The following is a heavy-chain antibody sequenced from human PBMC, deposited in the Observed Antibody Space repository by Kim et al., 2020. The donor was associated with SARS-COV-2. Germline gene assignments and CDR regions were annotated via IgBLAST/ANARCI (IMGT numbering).Heavy chain of an antibody. V-gene: IGHV3-48*03. CDR3: ARDIRRIRDGYNTGSVLPDY. Sequence: GGSLRLSCAASGFTFSSYEMNWVRQAPGKGLEWVSCISSSGSTIYYADSVKGRFTISRDNAKNSLYLQMNSLRAEDTAVYYCARDIRRIRDGYNTGSVLPDYWGQGTLVTVSS. CDR2: ISSSGSTI. D-gene: IGHD3-10*01. CDR1: GFTFSSYE. J-gene: IGHJ4*02.